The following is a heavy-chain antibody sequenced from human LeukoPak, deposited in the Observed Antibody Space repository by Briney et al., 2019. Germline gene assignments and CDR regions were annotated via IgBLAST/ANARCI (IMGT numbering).Heavy chain of an antibody. J-gene: IGHJ6*04. CDR2: INTNTGNP. CDR1: GYTFTSYA. Sequence: GASVKVSCKASGYTFTSYAMNRVRQAPGQGLEWMGWINTNTGNPTYAQGFTGRFVFSLDTSVSTAYLQISSLKTEDTAVYYCARRSMVQHLDVWGKGTTVTVSS. V-gene: IGHV7-4-1*02. CDR3: ARRSMVQHLDV. D-gene: IGHD3-10*01.